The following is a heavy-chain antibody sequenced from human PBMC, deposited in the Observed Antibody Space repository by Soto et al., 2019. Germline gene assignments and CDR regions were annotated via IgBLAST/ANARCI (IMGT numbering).Heavy chain of an antibody. CDR3: ANTDRSGGSCYDGVFDY. V-gene: IGHV3-30*18. CDR2: ISYDGSNK. J-gene: IGHJ4*02. D-gene: IGHD2-15*01. Sequence: GGSLRLSCAASGFTFSSYGMHWVRQAPCKGLEWVAVISYDGSNKYYADSVKGRFTISRDNSKNTLYLQMNSLRAEDTAVYYCANTDRSGGSCYDGVFDYWGQGTLVTVSS. CDR1: GFTFSSYG.